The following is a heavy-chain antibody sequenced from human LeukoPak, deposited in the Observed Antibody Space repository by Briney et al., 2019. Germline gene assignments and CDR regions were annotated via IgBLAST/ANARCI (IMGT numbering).Heavy chain of an antibody. V-gene: IGHV3-30*18. CDR3: AKDGARGSGWYLNSDY. Sequence: GGSLRLSCAASGFTFSSYGMHWVRQAPGRGLEWVAVISYDGSNKYYADSVKGRFTISRDNSKNTLYLQMNSLRAEDTAVYYCAKDGARGSGWYLNSDYWGQGTLVTVSS. D-gene: IGHD6-19*01. CDR1: GFTFSSYG. CDR2: ISYDGSNK. J-gene: IGHJ4*02.